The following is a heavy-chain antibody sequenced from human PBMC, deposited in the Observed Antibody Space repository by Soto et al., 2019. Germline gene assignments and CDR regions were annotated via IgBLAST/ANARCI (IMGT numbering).Heavy chain of an antibody. CDR3: ARDWSLGAASYYYDSSGLWDGMDV. D-gene: IGHD3-22*01. CDR2: ISAYNGNT. Sequence: ASVKVSCKASGYTFTSYGISWVRQAPGQGLEWMGWISAYNGNTNYAQKLQGRVTMTTDTSTSTAYMELRSLRSDDTAVYYCARDWSLGAASYYYDSSGLWDGMDVWGQGTTVTV. CDR1: GYTFTSYG. J-gene: IGHJ6*02. V-gene: IGHV1-18*01.